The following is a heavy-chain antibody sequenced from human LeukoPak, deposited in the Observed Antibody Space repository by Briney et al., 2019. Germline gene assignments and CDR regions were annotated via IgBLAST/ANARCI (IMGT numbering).Heavy chain of an antibody. V-gene: IGHV5-51*01. J-gene: IGHJ4*02. D-gene: IGHD2-2*01. CDR1: GYSFTSYW. CDR3: ASLRDIVVVPAAGFDY. CDR2: IYTGDSDT. Sequence: GESLKISCRCTGYSFTSYWIGWVRQMPGKGLEWMGIIYTGDSDTRYSPSFQGQVTISADKSISTAYLQWSCLTASDTAMYYCASLRDIVVVPAAGFDYWGQGTLVTVSS.